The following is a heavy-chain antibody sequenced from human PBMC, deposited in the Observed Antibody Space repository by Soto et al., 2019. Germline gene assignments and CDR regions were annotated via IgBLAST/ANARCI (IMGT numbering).Heavy chain of an antibody. Sequence: QVQLVQCGAEVKKPGASVKVSCKASGYTFTSYAMHWVRQAPGQRLEWMGWINAGNGNTKYSQKFQGRVTITRDTSASTAYMELSSLRSEDTAVYYCARLAVAGTRNWFDPWGQGTLVTVSS. CDR3: ARLAVAGTRNWFDP. CDR1: GYTFTSYA. CDR2: INAGNGNT. J-gene: IGHJ5*02. D-gene: IGHD6-19*01. V-gene: IGHV1-3*01.